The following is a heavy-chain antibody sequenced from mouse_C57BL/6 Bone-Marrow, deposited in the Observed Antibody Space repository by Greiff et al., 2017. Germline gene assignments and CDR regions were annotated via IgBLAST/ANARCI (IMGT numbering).Heavy chain of an antibody. J-gene: IGHJ4*01. CDR3: ARDHSNYYAMDY. CDR1: GFTFSSYA. CDR2: ISDGGSYT. D-gene: IGHD2-5*01. Sequence: EVQLVESGGGLVKPGGSLKLSCAASGFTFSSYAMSWVRQTPEKRLEWVATISDGGSYTYYPDNVKGRVTISRDNAKNNLYLQMSHLKSEDTAMYYCARDHSNYYAMDYWGQGTSVTVSS. V-gene: IGHV5-4*01.